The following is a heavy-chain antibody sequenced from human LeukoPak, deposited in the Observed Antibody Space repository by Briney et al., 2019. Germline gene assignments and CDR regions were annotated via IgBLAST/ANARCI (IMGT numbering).Heavy chain of an antibody. V-gene: IGHV4-59*08. Sequence: SETLSLTCSVSGGSINNYYWSWIRQPPGKGLEWIGYIYYSGGTNYNPSLKSRVTISVDTSKNQFSLKLSSVTAADTAVYYCGRSVDPAMVTDYWGQGTLVTVSS. CDR1: GGSINNYY. D-gene: IGHD5-18*01. CDR3: GRSVDPAMVTDY. J-gene: IGHJ4*02. CDR2: IYYSGGT.